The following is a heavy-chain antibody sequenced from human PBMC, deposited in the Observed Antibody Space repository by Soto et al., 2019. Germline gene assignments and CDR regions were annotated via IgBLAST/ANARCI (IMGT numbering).Heavy chain of an antibody. CDR3: ARGGSGRYEDVHY. CDR1: GFTFSSYS. V-gene: IGHV3-21*01. D-gene: IGHD6-19*01. J-gene: IGHJ4*02. Sequence: EVQLVESGGGLVKPGGSLRLSCAASGFTFSSYSMNWVRQAPGKGLEWVSSISTSSSYIHYADSVKGRFTISRDNAKNSMYLQMNSLRAEDTAVYYCARGGSGRYEDVHYWGQGTLVTVSS. CDR2: ISTSSSYI.